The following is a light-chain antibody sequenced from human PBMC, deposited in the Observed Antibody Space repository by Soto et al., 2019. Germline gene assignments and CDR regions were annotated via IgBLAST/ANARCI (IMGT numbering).Light chain of an antibody. J-gene: IGKJ1*01. CDR2: EVS. Sequence: MTQSPSSLSASVGDRVTIACQANQDIGNYLNWYLQKPGQPPQLLIYEVSNRFSGVPDRFSGSGSGTDFTLKISRVEAEDVGVYYCMQSVQHPWTFGQGTRVEIK. CDR1: QDIGNY. V-gene: IGKV2D-29*01. CDR3: MQSVQHPWT.